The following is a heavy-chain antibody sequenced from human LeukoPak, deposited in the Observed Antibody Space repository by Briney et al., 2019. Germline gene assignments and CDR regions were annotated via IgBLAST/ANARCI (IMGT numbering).Heavy chain of an antibody. J-gene: IGHJ4*02. Sequence: VASVKVSCKASGGTFISYAISWVRQAPGQGLEWMGRIIPILGIANYAQKFQGRVTITADKSTSTAYMELSSLRSEDTAVYYCARVLGGYNIDYWGQGTLVTVSS. CDR2: IIPILGIA. D-gene: IGHD5-24*01. CDR3: ARVLGGYNIDY. CDR1: GGTFISYA. V-gene: IGHV1-69*04.